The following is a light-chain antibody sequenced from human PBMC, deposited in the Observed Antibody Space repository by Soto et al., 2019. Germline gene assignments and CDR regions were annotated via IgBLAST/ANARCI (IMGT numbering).Light chain of an antibody. CDR3: AAWDDSLNGYV. Sequence: QSVLTQPPSASGTPGQRVTISCSGGSSNIGTNAVSWYQQLPGTAPKLLIYNNNQRPSGVPDRCSGSKSGTSASLAISGLQSEDEADYYCAAWDDSLNGYVFGTGTKLTVL. CDR1: SSNIGTNA. J-gene: IGLJ1*01. V-gene: IGLV1-44*01. CDR2: NNN.